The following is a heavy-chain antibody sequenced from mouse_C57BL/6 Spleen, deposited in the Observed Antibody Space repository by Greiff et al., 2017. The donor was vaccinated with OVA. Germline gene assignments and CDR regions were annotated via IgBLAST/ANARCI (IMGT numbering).Heavy chain of an antibody. J-gene: IGHJ4*01. Sequence: QVQLQQPGAELVKPGASVEMSCKASGYTFTSYWITWVKQRPGQGLEWIGDIYPGSGSTNYNEKFKSKATLTVDTSSSTAYMQLSSLTSEDSAVYYCARCYYGSHAMDYWGQGTSVTVSS. V-gene: IGHV1-55*01. D-gene: IGHD1-1*01. CDR2: IYPGSGST. CDR3: ARCYYGSHAMDY. CDR1: GYTFTSYW.